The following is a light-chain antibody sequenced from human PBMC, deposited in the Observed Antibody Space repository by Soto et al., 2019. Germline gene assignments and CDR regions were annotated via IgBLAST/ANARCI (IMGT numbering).Light chain of an antibody. J-gene: IGLJ1*01. V-gene: IGLV2-23*02. CDR2: EVS. CDR1: RSEVKSYNV. Sequence: QSVLTRPASVSGSPGQSITISCTGTRSEVKSYNVVSWYQQHPGKATKLLIYEVSKRPSGVSDRFSGSKSGNTASLTISGLQAEDEADYHCCSYAGSSSAYVFGTGTKVTVL. CDR3: CSYAGSSSAYV.